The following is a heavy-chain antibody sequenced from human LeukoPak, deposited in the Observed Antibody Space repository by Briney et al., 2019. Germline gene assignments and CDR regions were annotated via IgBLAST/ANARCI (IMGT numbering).Heavy chain of an antibody. V-gene: IGHV3-7*03. J-gene: IGHJ6*02. D-gene: IGHD3-16*01. CDR1: GFTFSSYW. Sequence: GGSLRLSCAASGFTFSSYWMNWARQAPGKGLEWVASINQNGNVNYYVDSVKGRFTISRDNAKNSLYLQMSNLRAEDTAVYFCARGGGLDVWGQGATVTVSS. CDR3: ARGGGLDV. CDR2: INQNGNVN.